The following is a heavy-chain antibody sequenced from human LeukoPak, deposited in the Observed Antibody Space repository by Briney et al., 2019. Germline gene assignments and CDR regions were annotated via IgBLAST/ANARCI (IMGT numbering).Heavy chain of an antibody. CDR3: ARDEAGGGGYYDSSGYLYY. D-gene: IGHD3-22*01. CDR2: IWYDGGNK. Sequence: PGGSLRLSCSASRFTFSSYGMHCVRQAPGKGLEWVAVIWYDGGNKYYADSVKGRFTISRDNCKKTLYLQMNSLRAEDTAVYHCARDEAGGGGYYDSSGYLYYWGQGTLVTVSS. CDR1: RFTFSSYG. J-gene: IGHJ4*02. V-gene: IGHV3-33*08.